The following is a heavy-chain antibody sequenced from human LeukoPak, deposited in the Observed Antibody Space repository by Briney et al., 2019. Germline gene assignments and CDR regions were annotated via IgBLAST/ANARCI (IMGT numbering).Heavy chain of an antibody. V-gene: IGHV4-34*01. Sequence: SETLSLTCAVYGGSFSGYYWSWIRQPPGKGLEWIGEINHSGSTNNNPSLKSRVTISVDTSKNQFSLKLSSVTAADTAVYYCARDGRAFLGYYGMDVWGQGTTVTVSS. CDR2: INHSGST. J-gene: IGHJ6*02. D-gene: IGHD3-16*01. CDR3: ARDGRAFLGYYGMDV. CDR1: GGSFSGYY.